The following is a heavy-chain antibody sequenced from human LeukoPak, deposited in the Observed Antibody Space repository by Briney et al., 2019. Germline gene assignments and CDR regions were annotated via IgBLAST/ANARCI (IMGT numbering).Heavy chain of an antibody. D-gene: IGHD3-9*01. CDR3: ASGYDILTGLDY. J-gene: IGHJ4*02. CDR1: GYTFTSYD. CDR2: INPNSGGT. V-gene: IGHV1-2*02. Sequence: GASVKVSCKASGYTFTSYDINWVRQAPGQGLEWMGWINPNSGGTNYAQKFQGRVTMTRDTSISTAYMELSRLRSDDTAVYYCASGYDILTGLDYWGQGTLVTVSS.